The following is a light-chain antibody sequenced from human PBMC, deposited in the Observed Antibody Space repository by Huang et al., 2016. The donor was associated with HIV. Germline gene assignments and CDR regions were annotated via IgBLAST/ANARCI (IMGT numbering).Light chain of an antibody. Sequence: DIQMTQSPSSLSASVGDRVTLTCRASQTISTFLNWYQQKPGKAPELLIYAASSLQSGVPSKFSGSGSGTDFTLTISSLQPEDFATYYCQQGYSTPYTFGQGTKLEIK. CDR3: QQGYSTPYT. CDR2: AAS. J-gene: IGKJ2*01. V-gene: IGKV1-39*01. CDR1: QTISTF.